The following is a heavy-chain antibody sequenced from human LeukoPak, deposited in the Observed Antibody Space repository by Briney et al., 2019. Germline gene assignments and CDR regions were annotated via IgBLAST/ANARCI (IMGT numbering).Heavy chain of an antibody. D-gene: IGHD6-13*01. CDR3: AREGPLLGYSSSWYRAWGY. Sequence: GASVKVSCKASGGTFSSYAISWVRQAPGQGLEWMGRIIPILGIANYAQKFQGRVTITADKSTSTAYMELSSLRSEDTAVYYCAREGPLLGYSSSWYRAWGYWGQGTLVTVSS. V-gene: IGHV1-69*04. J-gene: IGHJ4*02. CDR2: IIPILGIA. CDR1: GGTFSSYA.